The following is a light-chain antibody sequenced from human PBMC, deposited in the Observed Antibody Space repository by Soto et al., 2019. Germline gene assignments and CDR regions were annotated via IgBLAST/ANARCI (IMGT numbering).Light chain of an antibody. V-gene: IGKV1-39*01. J-gene: IGKJ1*01. CDR3: HQSYRTPPT. CDR1: QSISSY. CDR2: AAS. Sequence: DILMTQSPSSLSASVGDRVTITCRASQSISSYLNWYQQKPGKAPKLLIYAASSLPTGVPSRFSGSGSGTDFNLTISSLQPEDFATYYCHQSYRTPPTFGQGTKVEIK.